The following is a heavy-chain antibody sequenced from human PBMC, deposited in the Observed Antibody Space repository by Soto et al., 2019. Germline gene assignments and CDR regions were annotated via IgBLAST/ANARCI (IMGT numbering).Heavy chain of an antibody. D-gene: IGHD2-2*01. V-gene: IGHV3-15*07. Sequence: GGSLRLSCVASRSNFSAAWLNWIRQAPGKGLEWVGRIKPKSEGETADYTAPVRGRFTISRDDSQNTLHLQMDSLRTEDTAVYYCARLEAIYYYCYMDVWGKGTTGTGSS. CDR2: IKPKSEGETA. CDR1: RSNFSAAW. CDR3: ARLEAIYYYCYMDV. J-gene: IGHJ6*03.